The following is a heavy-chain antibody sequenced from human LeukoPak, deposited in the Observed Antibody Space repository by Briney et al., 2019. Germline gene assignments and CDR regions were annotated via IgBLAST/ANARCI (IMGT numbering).Heavy chain of an antibody. J-gene: IGHJ6*03. CDR3: ARGGGMGYYYYYMDV. CDR1: GYSISSGYY. Sequence: SETLSLTCTVSGYSISSGYYWGWIRQPPGKGLEWIGYIYYSGSTNYNPSLKSRVTISVDTSKNQFSLKLSSVTAADTAVYYCARGGGMGYYYYYMDVWGKGTTVTVSS. D-gene: IGHD1-26*01. CDR2: IYYSGST. V-gene: IGHV4-61*01.